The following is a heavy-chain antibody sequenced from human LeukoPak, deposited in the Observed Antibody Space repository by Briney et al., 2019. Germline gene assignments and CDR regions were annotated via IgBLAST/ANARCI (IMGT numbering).Heavy chain of an antibody. CDR2: INPNDGSA. CDR1: GYTFTSYY. Sequence: GASVKVSCKASGYTFTSYYMHWVRQAPGQGLEWMGLINPNDGSASYAQKFQGRVTMTRDMSTSTVYMQLSSLRSEDTAVYYCARDPGYGDYNKAFDYWGQGTLVTVSS. J-gene: IGHJ4*02. CDR3: ARDPGYGDYNKAFDY. V-gene: IGHV1-46*01. D-gene: IGHD4-17*01.